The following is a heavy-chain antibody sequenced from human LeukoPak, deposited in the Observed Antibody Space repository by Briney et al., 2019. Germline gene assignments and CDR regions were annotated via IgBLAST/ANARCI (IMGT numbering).Heavy chain of an antibody. CDR2: INRDGSST. V-gene: IGHV3-74*01. CDR1: GFTFSSYW. D-gene: IGHD1/OR15-1a*01. CDR3: ARGRLWNIDY. Sequence: PGGSLRLSCAASGFTFSSYWMHWVRQAPGKGLVWVSRINRDGSSTTYADSVKGRVTISRDNTKNTVYLQMNSLRAEDTAVYYCARGRLWNIDYWGQGTLVTASS. J-gene: IGHJ4*02.